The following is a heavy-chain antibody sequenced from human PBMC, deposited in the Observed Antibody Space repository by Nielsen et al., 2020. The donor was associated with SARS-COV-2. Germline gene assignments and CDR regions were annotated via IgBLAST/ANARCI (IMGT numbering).Heavy chain of an antibody. D-gene: IGHD6-13*01. V-gene: IGHV3-23*01. CDR2: ISGSGGST. Sequence: WIRQPPGKGLEWVSAISGSGGSTYYADSVKGRFTISRDNSKNTLYLQMNSLRAEDTALYHCARGGISGSSWYEELDYWGQGTLVTVSS. CDR3: ARGGISGSSWYEELDY. J-gene: IGHJ4*02.